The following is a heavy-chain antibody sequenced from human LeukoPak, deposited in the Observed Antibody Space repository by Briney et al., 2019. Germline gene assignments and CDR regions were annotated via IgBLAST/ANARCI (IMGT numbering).Heavy chain of an antibody. CDR3: ARDGYRNELDQ. D-gene: IGHD5-24*01. CDR1: GYSFIAYY. V-gene: IGHV1-2*02. J-gene: IGHJ4*02. Sequence: GASVKVSCKTSGYSFIAYYIHWVRQAPGQGLEWMGWINAKTGDTRYAQKLRGRVTMSRDTSVSTVYMDLSGLRSDDTAVYFCARDGYRNELDQWGRGTRRTVSS. CDR2: INAKTGDT.